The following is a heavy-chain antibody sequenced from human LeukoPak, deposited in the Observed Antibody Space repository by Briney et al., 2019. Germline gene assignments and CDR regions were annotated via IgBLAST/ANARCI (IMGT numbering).Heavy chain of an antibody. CDR3: ARLAPVAAIAAADY. V-gene: IGHV5-10-1*01. CDR1: GYNFSSYW. J-gene: IGHJ4*02. Sequence: GESLLISCKGSGYNFSSYWISWGRQVPGKGLEWMGRIDPSDSYTNYSPSIQGHVTISADKSISTAYLQWSSLKASDAAMYYCARLAPVAAIAAADYWGQGTLVTVSS. CDR2: IDPSDSYT. D-gene: IGHD6-13*01.